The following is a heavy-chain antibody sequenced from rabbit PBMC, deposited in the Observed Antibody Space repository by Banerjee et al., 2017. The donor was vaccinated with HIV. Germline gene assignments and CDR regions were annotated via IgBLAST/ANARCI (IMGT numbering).Heavy chain of an antibody. CDR2: IVTGSGTT. J-gene: IGHJ4*01. CDR3: ARGFDGWGHVFKL. V-gene: IGHV1S40*01. D-gene: IGHD4-1*01. CDR1: GFSFSSSYW. Sequence: QSLEESGGDLVKPGASLTLTCTASGFSFSSSYWICWVRQAPGKGLEWIGCIVTGSGTTGYASWAKGRFTISKTSSIVVTLQMTSLTAADTATYFCARGFDGWGHVFKLWGPGTLVTVS.